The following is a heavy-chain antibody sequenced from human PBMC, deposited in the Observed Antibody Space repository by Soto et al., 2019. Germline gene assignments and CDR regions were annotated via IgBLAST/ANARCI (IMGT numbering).Heavy chain of an antibody. V-gene: IGHV4-4*07. Sequence: PSETLSLTCTVSGGSISSYYWSWIRQPAGKGLEWIGRIYTSGSTNYNPSLKSRVTMSVDTSKNQFSLKLSSVTAADTAVYYCAREPVLERLGYYYYGMDVWGQGTTVTVSS. CDR3: AREPVLERLGYYYYGMDV. CDR1: GGSISSYY. J-gene: IGHJ6*02. D-gene: IGHD3-3*01. CDR2: IYTSGST.